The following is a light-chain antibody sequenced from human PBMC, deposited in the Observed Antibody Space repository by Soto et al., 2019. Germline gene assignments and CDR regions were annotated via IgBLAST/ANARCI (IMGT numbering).Light chain of an antibody. CDR3: MQALQTPYT. CDR1: QSLLHSNGYNY. CDR2: LGS. V-gene: IGKV2-28*01. Sequence: DIVMTQSPLSLPVTPGEPASISCRSSQSLLHSNGYNYLDWYLQKPGQSPQLLIYLGSNRASGVPDRFSGSGLGTDFTLKISRVEAEDVRVYYCMQALQTPYTFGQRTKLEIK. J-gene: IGKJ2*01.